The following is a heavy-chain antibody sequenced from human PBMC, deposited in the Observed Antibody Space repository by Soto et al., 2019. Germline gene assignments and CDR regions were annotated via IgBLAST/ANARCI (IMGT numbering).Heavy chain of an antibody. CDR1: GFTLSSYS. D-gene: IGHD5-18*01. CDR2: ISSSSSYI. Sequence: GSLRLSCAASGFTLSSYSMKWVRQAPGKGLEWVSAISSSSSYIYYADSVKGRFTISRDNAKNSLYLQMNSLRAEDTAVYYCARNLGYSYGFFYYGMAVWGQGTTVTVSS. CDR3: ARNLGYSYGFFYYGMAV. V-gene: IGHV3-21*01. J-gene: IGHJ6*02.